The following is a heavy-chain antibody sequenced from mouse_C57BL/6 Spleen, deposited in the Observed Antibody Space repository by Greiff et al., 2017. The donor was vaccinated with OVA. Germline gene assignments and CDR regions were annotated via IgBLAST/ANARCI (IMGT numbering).Heavy chain of an antibody. J-gene: IGHJ4*01. D-gene: IGHD2-5*01. CDR1: GFTFSDYG. Sequence: EVQLQESGGGLVKPGGSLKLSCAASGFTFSDYGMHWVRQAPEKGLEWVAYISSGSSTIYYADTVKGRFTISRDNAKNTLFLQMTSLRSEDTAMYYCARGSNYYYYAMDYWGQGTSVTVSS. CDR2: ISSGSSTI. V-gene: IGHV5-17*01. CDR3: ARGSNYYYYAMDY.